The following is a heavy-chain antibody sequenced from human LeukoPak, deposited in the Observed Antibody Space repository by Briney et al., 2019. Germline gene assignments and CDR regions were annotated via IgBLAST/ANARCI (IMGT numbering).Heavy chain of an antibody. CDR3: ARFRLVSGLDYFDY. V-gene: IGHV3-30*03. CDR2: ISYDGSNK. D-gene: IGHD3-10*01. CDR1: GFTFSSYG. Sequence: GRSLRLSCAASGFTFSSYGMHWVRQAPGKGLEWVAVISYDGSNKYYADSVKGRFTISRDNSKNTLYLQMNSLRAEDTAVYYCARFRLVSGLDYFDYWGQGTLVTVSS. J-gene: IGHJ4*02.